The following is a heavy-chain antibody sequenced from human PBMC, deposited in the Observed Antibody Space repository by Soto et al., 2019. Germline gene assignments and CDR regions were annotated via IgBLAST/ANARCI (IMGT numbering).Heavy chain of an antibody. J-gene: IGHJ5*02. CDR1: GFTFSSYA. CDR2: ISGSGGST. CDR3: AKARITMVRGVTPQWFDP. Sequence: EVQLLESGGGLVQPGGSLRLSCAASGFTFSSYAMSWVRQAPGKGLEWVSAISGSGGSTYYADSVKGRFTISRDNSKNTLYLQMKSLRAEDTAVYYCAKARITMVRGVTPQWFDPWGQGTMVTVSS. V-gene: IGHV3-23*01. D-gene: IGHD3-10*01.